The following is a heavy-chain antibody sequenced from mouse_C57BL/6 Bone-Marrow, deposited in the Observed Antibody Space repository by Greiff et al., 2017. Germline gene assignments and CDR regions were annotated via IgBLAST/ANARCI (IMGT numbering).Heavy chain of an antibody. CDR2: IDPSDSYT. V-gene: IGHV1-50*01. J-gene: IGHJ2*01. CDR3: ARYSGSRVEFDY. D-gene: IGHD1-1*01. Sequence: QVQLQQPGAELVKPGASVKLSCKASGYTFTSYWMQWVKQRPGQGLEWIGEIDPSDSYTNYNQKFKGKATLTVDTSSSTAYMQLSSLTSEDSAVYYCARYSGSRVEFDYWGQGTTLTVSS. CDR1: GYTFTSYW.